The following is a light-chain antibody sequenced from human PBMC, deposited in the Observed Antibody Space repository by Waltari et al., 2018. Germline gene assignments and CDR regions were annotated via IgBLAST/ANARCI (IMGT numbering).Light chain of an antibody. CDR2: EVN. V-gene: IGLV2-18*02. J-gene: IGLJ3*02. CDR3: SSYTSSTTLV. Sequence: QSALTQPPSVSGSPGQSVTISCTGTRPDVGSYSRVSWYQPPPRSAPKVIIYEVNKRPSGVPDRFSGSKSGNTASLTISGLQPEDEADYYCSSYTSSTTLVFGGGTSLTVL. CDR1: RPDVGSYSR.